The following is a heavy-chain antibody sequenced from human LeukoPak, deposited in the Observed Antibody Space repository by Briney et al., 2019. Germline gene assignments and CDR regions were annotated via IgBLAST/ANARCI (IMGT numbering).Heavy chain of an antibody. J-gene: IGHJ4*02. CDR3: ARVARLLGGYYPFLDY. Sequence: SETLSLTCTVSGGSISSSSYYWGWIRQPPGKGLEWIGSIYYSGSTYYNPSLKSRVTISVDTSKNQFSLKLSSVTAAGTAVYYCARVARLLGGYYPFLDYWGQGTLVTVSS. D-gene: IGHD3-3*01. V-gene: IGHV4-39*01. CDR1: GGSISSSSYY. CDR2: IYYSGST.